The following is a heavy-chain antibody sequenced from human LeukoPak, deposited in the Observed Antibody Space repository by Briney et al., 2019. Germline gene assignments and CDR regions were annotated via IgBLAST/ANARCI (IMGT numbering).Heavy chain of an antibody. V-gene: IGHV4-38-2*02. Sequence: SETLSLPCIVSGYSISSGYYWGWIRPPPGTGLDWIGNIYHSGSIYYNLSLRRRVTISVDTSKNQFSLKLSSVTAADTAAYYCARVCITIFGVVMNYFDYWGQGTLVTVSS. CDR1: GYSISSGYY. J-gene: IGHJ4*02. CDR3: ARVCITIFGVVMNYFDY. CDR2: IYHSGSI. D-gene: IGHD3-3*01.